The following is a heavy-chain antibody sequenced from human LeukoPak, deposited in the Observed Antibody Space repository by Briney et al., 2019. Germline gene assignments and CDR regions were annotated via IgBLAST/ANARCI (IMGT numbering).Heavy chain of an antibody. CDR2: IYSGGST. Sequence: TGGSPRLSCAASGFTVSSNYMSWVRQAPGKGLEWVSVIYSGGSTYYADSVKGRFTISRDNAKNTLYLQMDSLRAEDTAVYYCIVYSSGWQWGQGTLVTVSS. J-gene: IGHJ4*02. V-gene: IGHV3-53*01. CDR3: IVYSSGWQ. D-gene: IGHD6-19*01. CDR1: GFTVSSNY.